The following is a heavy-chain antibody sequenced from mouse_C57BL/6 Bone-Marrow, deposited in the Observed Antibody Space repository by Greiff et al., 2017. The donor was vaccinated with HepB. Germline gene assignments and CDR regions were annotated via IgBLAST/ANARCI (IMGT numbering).Heavy chain of an antibody. CDR3: ARRNYYGSSWFAY. CDR1: GYTFTDYY. D-gene: IGHD1-1*01. CDR2: INPNNGDT. V-gene: IGHV1-26*01. Sequence: VQLQQSGPELVKPGASVKISCKASGYTFTDYYMNWVKQSPGKSLEWIGDINPNNGDTNYNQKFKGKATLTVDKSSSTAYMQLRSLTSEDSEVDYCARRNYYGSSWFAYWGKGTLVTVSA. J-gene: IGHJ3*01.